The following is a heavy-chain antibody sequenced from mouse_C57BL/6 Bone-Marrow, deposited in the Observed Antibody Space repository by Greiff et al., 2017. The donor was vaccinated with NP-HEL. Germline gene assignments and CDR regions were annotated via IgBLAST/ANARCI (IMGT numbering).Heavy chain of an antibody. CDR1: GYTFTSYW. J-gene: IGHJ3*01. CDR2: IDPSDSYT. CDR3: ARSPGTWRFAY. D-gene: IGHD4-1*01. Sequence: QVQLQQPGAELVMPGASVKLSCKASGYTFTSYWMHWVKQRPGQGLEWIGEIDPSDSYTNYNQKFKGKSTLTVDKSSSTAYMQLSSLTSEDSAVYYCARSPGTWRFAYWGQGTLVTVSA. V-gene: IGHV1-69*01.